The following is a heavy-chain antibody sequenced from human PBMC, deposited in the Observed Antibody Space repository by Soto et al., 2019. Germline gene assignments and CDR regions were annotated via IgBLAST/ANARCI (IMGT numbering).Heavy chain of an antibody. CDR1: GFTFSSYA. J-gene: IGHJ4*02. CDR3: AKDYNDGDYGASYYFDY. V-gene: IGHV3-23*01. CDR2: ISGSGGST. D-gene: IGHD4-17*01. Sequence: GGSLRLSCAASGFTFSSYAMSWVRQAPGKGLEWVSAISGSGGSTYYADSVKGRFTFSRDNSKNTLYLQMNSLRAEDTAVYYCAKDYNDGDYGASYYFDYWGQGTLVTVSS.